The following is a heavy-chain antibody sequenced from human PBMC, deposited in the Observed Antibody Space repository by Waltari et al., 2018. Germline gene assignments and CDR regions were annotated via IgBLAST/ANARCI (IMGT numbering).Heavy chain of an antibody. Sequence: QVQLVQSGAEVKKPGASVKVSCKASGYTFTSYGISWVRQAPGQGLEWMRWTSAYNGNTNGAQKPQGRVTMTTDTSTSTAYMELRSLTSDGTAVYYGARGDTIFGVVDPGYGPFDYWGQGTLVTVSS. J-gene: IGHJ4*02. CDR2: TSAYNGNT. CDR3: ARGDTIFGVVDPGYGPFDY. V-gene: IGHV1-18*01. D-gene: IGHD3-3*01. CDR1: GYTFTSYG.